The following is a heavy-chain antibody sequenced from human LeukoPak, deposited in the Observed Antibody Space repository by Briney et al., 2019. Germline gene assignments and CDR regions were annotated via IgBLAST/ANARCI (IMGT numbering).Heavy chain of an antibody. D-gene: IGHD3-9*01. CDR2: IYYSGST. Sequence: SETLSLTCTVSGGSISSYYWSWIRQPPGKGLEWIGYIYYSGSTNYNPSLKSRVTISVDTSKNQFSLKLSYVTAADTAVYYCARLTFDWYYFDYWGQGTLVTVSS. J-gene: IGHJ4*02. CDR3: ARLTFDWYYFDY. CDR1: GGSISSYY. V-gene: IGHV4-59*08.